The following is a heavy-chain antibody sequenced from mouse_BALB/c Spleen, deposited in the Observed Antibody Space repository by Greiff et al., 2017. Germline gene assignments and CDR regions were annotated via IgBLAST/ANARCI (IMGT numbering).Heavy chain of an antibody. CDR1: GFSLTSYG. J-gene: IGHJ3*01. V-gene: IGHV2-9*02. Sequence: VQLVESGPGLVAPSQSLSITCTVSGFSLTSYGVHWVRQPPGKGLEWLGVIWAGGSTNYNSALMSRLSISKDNSKSQVFLKMNSLQTDDTAMYYCARESDYYGYGFAYWGQGTLVTVSA. D-gene: IGHD1-2*01. CDR2: IWAGGST. CDR3: ARESDYYGYGFAY.